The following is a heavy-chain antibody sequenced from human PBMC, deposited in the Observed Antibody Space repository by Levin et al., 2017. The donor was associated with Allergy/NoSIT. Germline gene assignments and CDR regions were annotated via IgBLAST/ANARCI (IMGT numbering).Heavy chain of an antibody. CDR2: MNPNSGNT. CDR1: GYTFTSYD. CDR3: ARGPRSRIRPLSYWFDP. V-gene: IGHV1-8*01. D-gene: IGHD6-6*01. J-gene: IGHJ5*02. Sequence: ASVKVSCKASGYTFTSYDINWVRQATGQGLEWMGWMNPNSGNTGYAQKFQGRVTMTRNTSISTAYMELSSLRSEDTAVYYCARGPRSRIRPLSYWFDPWGQGTLVTVSS.